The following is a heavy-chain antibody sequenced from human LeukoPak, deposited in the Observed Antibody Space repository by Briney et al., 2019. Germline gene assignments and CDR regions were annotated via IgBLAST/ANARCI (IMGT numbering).Heavy chain of an antibody. Sequence: SQTLSLTCTVSGGSISSYYWSWIRQPPGKGLESIGYIHYSGSTNYNPSLKSRVTISVDTSKNQFSLKLRSVTAADTAVYYCARLTPWRTGYYFDYWGQGTLVTVSS. CDR3: ARLTPWRTGYYFDY. D-gene: IGHD3/OR15-3a*01. J-gene: IGHJ4*02. V-gene: IGHV4-59*01. CDR2: IHYSGST. CDR1: GGSISSYY.